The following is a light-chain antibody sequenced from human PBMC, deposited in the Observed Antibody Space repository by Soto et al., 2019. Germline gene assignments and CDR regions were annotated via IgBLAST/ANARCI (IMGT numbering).Light chain of an antibody. CDR1: QSLVHSSGNTY. J-gene: IGKJ4*01. CDR3: MQNTHWPRT. CDR2: KVF. V-gene: IGKV2-30*02. Sequence: DVVMTQSPPYLPVTLGQSASISCSSSQSLVHSSGNTYLSWFQQRPGQSPRRLIYKVFNRDSGVPDRFSGSGSGTDFTLKISRVEAEDVGVYYCMQNTHWPRTFGGGTKVEIK.